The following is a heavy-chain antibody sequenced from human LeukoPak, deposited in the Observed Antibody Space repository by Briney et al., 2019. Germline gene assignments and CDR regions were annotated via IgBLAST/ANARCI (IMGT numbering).Heavy chain of an antibody. Sequence: ASVKVSCKTSGYTFSNYGIAWVRQAPGQGFEWMGWISAYKGDTIYAQKFQGRVTMTTDTSTTTAYMELRSLRSEDTAVYYCAKDFLPVGTPSNYFDYRGQGTLVTVSS. CDR2: ISAYKGDT. CDR1: GYTFSNYG. J-gene: IGHJ4*02. V-gene: IGHV1-18*01. CDR3: AKDFLPVGTPSNYFDY. D-gene: IGHD4-23*01.